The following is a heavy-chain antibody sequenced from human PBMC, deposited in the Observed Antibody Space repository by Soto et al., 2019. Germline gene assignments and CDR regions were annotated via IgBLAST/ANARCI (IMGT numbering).Heavy chain of an antibody. J-gene: IGHJ4*02. CDR3: ATRAPAFDN. CDR2: ISTNNGNT. Sequence: ASVKVSCKASGYTFTSYGISWVRQAPGQGLEWMGWISTNNGNTNYAQKLQGRVTITTDTSTSTAYMELRSLRSDDTAVYYCATRAPAFDNWGQGTLVTVAS. CDR1: GYTFTSYG. V-gene: IGHV1-18*01.